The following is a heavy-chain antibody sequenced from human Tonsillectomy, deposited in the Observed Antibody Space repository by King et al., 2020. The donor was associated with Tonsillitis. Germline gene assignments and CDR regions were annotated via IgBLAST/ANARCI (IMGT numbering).Heavy chain of an antibody. CDR2: INHSGST. D-gene: IGHD3-10*01. CDR1: GGSFSGYY. V-gene: IGHV4-34*01. CDR3: TRGGRFGYFDI. Sequence: VQLQQWGAGLLKSSETLSLTCAVYGGSFSGYYWSWIRQPPGKGLEWIGEINHSGSTNYNPSLKSLVTISVDTSKNQFSLTLSSVTAADTAVYYCTRGGRFGYFDIWGQGTMVTVSS. J-gene: IGHJ3*02.